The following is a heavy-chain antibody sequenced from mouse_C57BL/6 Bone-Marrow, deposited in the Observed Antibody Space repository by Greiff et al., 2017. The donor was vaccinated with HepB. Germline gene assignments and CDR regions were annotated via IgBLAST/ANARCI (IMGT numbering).Heavy chain of an antibody. J-gene: IGHJ4*01. CDR2: ISTYYGDA. CDR3: ARNWDPYYYAMDY. D-gene: IGHD4-1*01. CDR1: GYTFTDYA. V-gene: IGHV1-67*01. Sequence: VKVVESGPELVRPGVSVKISCKGSGYTFTDYAMHWVKQSHAKSLEWIGVISTYYGDASYNQKFKDKATMTVDKSSSTAYMELARLTSEDSAVYYCARNWDPYYYAMDYWGQGTSVTVSS.